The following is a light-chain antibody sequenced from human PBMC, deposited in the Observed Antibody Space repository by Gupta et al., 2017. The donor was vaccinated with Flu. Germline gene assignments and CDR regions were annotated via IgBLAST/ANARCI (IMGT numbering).Light chain of an antibody. J-gene: IGKJ1*01. CDR2: GAS. CDR1: QSVSSN. Sequence: EVVMTQSPATLSVSPGERVTLSCRASQSVSSNLAWYQQRPGQAPRLLISGASTRATGIPARFIGSGSGTEVTLTIYSLLSEDSAIYYCQQYNDWWTFGQGTKVEIK. V-gene: IGKV3-15*01. CDR3: QQYNDWWT.